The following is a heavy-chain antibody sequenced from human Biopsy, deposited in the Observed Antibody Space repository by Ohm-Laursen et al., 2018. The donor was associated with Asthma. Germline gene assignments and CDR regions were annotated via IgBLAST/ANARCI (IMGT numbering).Heavy chain of an antibody. J-gene: IGHJ4*02. Sequence: SSLRLSCAASGFTFSNYGMHWVRQAPGKGLDWVAVISFDGSNKNYTDSVKGRFTISRDNSRNTLHLQMNSLRAEDTAVYYCAKDVFPGWELRRGPDYWSQGTLGTVSS. CDR2: ISFDGSNK. CDR3: AKDVFPGWELRRGPDY. CDR1: GFTFSNYG. V-gene: IGHV3-30*18. D-gene: IGHD1-26*01.